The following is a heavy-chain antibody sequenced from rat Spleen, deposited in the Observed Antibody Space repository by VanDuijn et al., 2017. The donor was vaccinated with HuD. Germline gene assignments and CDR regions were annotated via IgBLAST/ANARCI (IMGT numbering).Heavy chain of an antibody. J-gene: IGHJ3*01. V-gene: IGHV5-29*01. D-gene: IGHD4-6*01. Sequence: EVQLVESGGGLVQPGRSLKLSCAASGFTFSNYGMAWVRQAPKKGLEWVATISYDGSSTYYRDSVKGRFTIFRDNAKSTLYLQMNSLTSADTATYYCTRGSLGSGRLNWFVYWGQGTLVTVSS. CDR2: ISYDGSST. CDR3: TRGSLGSGRLNWFVY. CDR1: GFTFSNYG.